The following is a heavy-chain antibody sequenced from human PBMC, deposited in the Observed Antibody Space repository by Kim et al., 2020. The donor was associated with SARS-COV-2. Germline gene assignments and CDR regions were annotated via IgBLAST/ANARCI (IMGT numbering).Heavy chain of an antibody. CDR1: GGSFSGYY. CDR2: INHSGST. CDR3: ARASKHKYQLPGGGLDP. D-gene: IGHD2-2*01. V-gene: IGHV4-34*01. J-gene: IGHJ5*02. Sequence: SETLSLTCAVYGGSFSGYYWSWIRQPPGKGLEWIGEINHSGSTNYNPSLKSRVTISVDTSKNQFSLKLSSVTAAETAVYYCARASKHKYQLPGGGLDPWG.